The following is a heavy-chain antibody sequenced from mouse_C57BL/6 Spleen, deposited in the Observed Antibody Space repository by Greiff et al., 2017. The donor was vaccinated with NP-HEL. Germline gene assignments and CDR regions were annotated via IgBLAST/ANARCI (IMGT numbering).Heavy chain of an antibody. CDR2: FYPGSGSI. J-gene: IGHJ3*01. CDR3: ARHEVPPYGSSTGFAY. D-gene: IGHD1-1*01. V-gene: IGHV1-62-2*01. CDR1: GYTFTEYT. Sequence: QVLLKESGAELVKPGASVKLSCKASGYTFTEYTIHWAKQRSGQGLEWIGWFYPGSGSIKYNEKFKDKATLTADKSSSTVYMELSRLTSEDSAVYFCARHEVPPYGSSTGFAYWGQGTLVTVSA.